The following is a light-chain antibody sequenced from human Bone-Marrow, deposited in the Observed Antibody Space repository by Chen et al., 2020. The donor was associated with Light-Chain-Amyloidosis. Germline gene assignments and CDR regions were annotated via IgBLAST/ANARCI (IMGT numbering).Light chain of an antibody. CDR3: SSYTITNTLV. CDR1: SSDVGGANH. J-gene: IGLJ1*01. Sequence: QSALNQPASVSGSPGQSITISCTGTSSDVGGANHVSWYQQHPDKAPKLMIYEVTNRPSWVPDRFSGSKSDNTASLTISGLQTEDDFDYFCSSYTITNTLVFGSGTRVTVL. V-gene: IGLV2-14*01. CDR2: EVT.